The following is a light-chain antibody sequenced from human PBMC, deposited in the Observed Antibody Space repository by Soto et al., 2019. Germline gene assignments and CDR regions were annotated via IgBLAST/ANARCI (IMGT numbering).Light chain of an antibody. CDR3: QQSYSTPPL. CDR2: AAS. Sequence: DIQMTQSPSSLSASVGDRVTITCRASQSISSYLNWYQQKPGKAPKLLIYAASTLQSGVPSRFGGSGSGTHFTLTISSLQPEDFATYYCQQSYSTPPLFGQGTKLEIK. V-gene: IGKV1-39*01. CDR1: QSISSY. J-gene: IGKJ2*01.